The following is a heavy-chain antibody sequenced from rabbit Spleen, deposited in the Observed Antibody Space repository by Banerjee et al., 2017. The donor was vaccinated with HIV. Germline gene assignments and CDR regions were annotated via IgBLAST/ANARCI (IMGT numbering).Heavy chain of an antibody. V-gene: IGHV1S40*01. CDR2: VDVGGSGFT. D-gene: IGHD8-1*01. CDR1: GVSFNFNNY. CDR3: ARDAGTSFSTYGMDL. Sequence: TLVESGGDLVKPGASLTLTCTASGVSFNFNNYMCWVRQAPGKGLEWIGCVDVGGSGFTYFANGAKGRFTISKTSSTTVTLQMTSLTAADTATYFCARDAGTSFSTYGMDLWGQGTLVTVS. J-gene: IGHJ6*01.